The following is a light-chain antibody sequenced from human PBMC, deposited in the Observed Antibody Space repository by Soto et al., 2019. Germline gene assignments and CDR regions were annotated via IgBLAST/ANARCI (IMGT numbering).Light chain of an antibody. Sequence: DLQMTQSPSTRSATIGDGDISRSRASQSISDYLAWYQQKPGKAPKLLIYDASNLESGVPSTFSGSGSGTEFTLTISSVEPDDFATYYWQHYDTYWHMFGQGTKVDIK. V-gene: IGKV1-5*01. CDR3: QHYDTYWHM. J-gene: IGKJ1*01. CDR1: QSISDY. CDR2: DAS.